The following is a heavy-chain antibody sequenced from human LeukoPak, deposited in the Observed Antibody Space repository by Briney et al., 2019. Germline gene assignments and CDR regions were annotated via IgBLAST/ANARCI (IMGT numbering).Heavy chain of an antibody. D-gene: IGHD2-2*01. CDR1: GGSFSGYY. CDR2: INHSGST. J-gene: IGHJ5*02. Sequence: PSETLSLTCAVYGGSFSGYYWSWIRQPPGKGLEWMGEINHSGSTNYNPSLKSRVTISVDTSKNQFSLKLSSVTAADTAVYYCARGQYCSSTSCLPDHYNWFDPWGQGTLVTVSS. CDR3: ARGQYCSSTSCLPDHYNWFDP. V-gene: IGHV4-34*01.